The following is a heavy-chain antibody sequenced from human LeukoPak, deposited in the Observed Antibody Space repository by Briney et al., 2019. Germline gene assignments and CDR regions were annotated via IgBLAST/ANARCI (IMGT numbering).Heavy chain of an antibody. Sequence: GASVKVSCKASGYTFTGYYMHWVRQAPGQGLEWMGWINPNSGGTNYAQKFQGRDTMTRDRSISTAYMERSRLRSDDTAVYYCARGPRGGAVWFDPWGQGTLVTVSS. V-gene: IGHV1-2*02. D-gene: IGHD3-10*01. CDR1: GYTFTGYY. CDR2: INPNSGGT. J-gene: IGHJ5*02. CDR3: ARGPRGGAVWFDP.